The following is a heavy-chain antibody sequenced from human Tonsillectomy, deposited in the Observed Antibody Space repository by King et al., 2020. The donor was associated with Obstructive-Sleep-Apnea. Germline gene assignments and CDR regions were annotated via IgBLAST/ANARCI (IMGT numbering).Heavy chain of an antibody. D-gene: IGHD3-3*01. CDR3: AGNPPSEGLLELFPPYYYNGMDV. Sequence: QLVQSGAEVKKPGESLKISCKGSGYSFTSYWFGWVRQMPGKGLEWMGIIYPGDSDTRYSPSFHGQVTISADKSISTAYLQWGSLKASDTAMFYCAGNPPSEGLLELFPPYYYNGMDVWGQGTTVTVSS. CDR2: IYPGDSDT. J-gene: IGHJ6*02. CDR1: GYSFTSYW. V-gene: IGHV5-51*01.